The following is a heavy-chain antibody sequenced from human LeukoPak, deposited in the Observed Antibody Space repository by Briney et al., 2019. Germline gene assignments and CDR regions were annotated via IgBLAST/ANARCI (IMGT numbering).Heavy chain of an antibody. D-gene: IGHD1-26*01. V-gene: IGHV4-39*07. J-gene: IGHJ4*02. CDR1: GGSIRSSYYY. CDR2: IYDSGSA. Sequence: PSETLSLTCTVSGGSIRSSYYYWGWIRQPPGKGLEWIGSIYDSGSAYYNPSLKSRVTISVDTSKNQFSLKLNSVTAADTAVYYCARASSGSYYQLYYFDYWGQGTLVTVSS. CDR3: ARASSGSYYQLYYFDY.